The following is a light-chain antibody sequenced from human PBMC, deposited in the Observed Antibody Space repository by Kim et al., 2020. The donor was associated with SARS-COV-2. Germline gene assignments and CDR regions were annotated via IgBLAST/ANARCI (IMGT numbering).Light chain of an antibody. J-gene: IGKJ1*01. Sequence: EIVMTQSLATLSVSPGERATLSCRASQNVSSNLAWYQQKPGQAPRLLIYGASTRATGIPARFSGSGSGTEFTLTITSLQSEDFAVYYCQQCNNWPPTFGQGTKVDIK. CDR1: QNVSSN. CDR2: GAS. CDR3: QQCNNWPPT. V-gene: IGKV3-15*01.